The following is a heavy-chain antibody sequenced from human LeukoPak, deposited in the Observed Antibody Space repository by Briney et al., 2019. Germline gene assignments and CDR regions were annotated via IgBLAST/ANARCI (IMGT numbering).Heavy chain of an antibody. D-gene: IGHD6-19*01. CDR2: ISSSSSHI. CDR1: GFTFSSYT. CDR3: ARPGTSGWRFDY. J-gene: IGHJ4*02. V-gene: IGHV3-21*01. Sequence: PGGSLRLSCAAPGFTFSSYTMNWVRQAPGKGLEWVSSISSSSSHIYYADSVKGRFTISRDNAKNSLYLQMNSLRAEDTAVYYCARPGTSGWRFDYWGQGTLVTVSS.